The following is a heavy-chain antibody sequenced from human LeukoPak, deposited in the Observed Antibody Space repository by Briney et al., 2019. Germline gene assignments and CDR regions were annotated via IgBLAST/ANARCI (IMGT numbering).Heavy chain of an antibody. CDR3: ARSITMVRRVILGEFDY. CDR2: ISSSGSTI. CDR1: GFTFSDYY. Sequence: GGSLRLSCAASGFTFSDYYMSWIRQAPGKGLEWVSYISSSGSTIYYADSVKGRFTISRDNAKNSLYLQMNSLRAEDTAVYYCARSITMVRRVILGEFDYWGQGTLVTVSS. D-gene: IGHD3-10*01. J-gene: IGHJ4*02. V-gene: IGHV3-11*01.